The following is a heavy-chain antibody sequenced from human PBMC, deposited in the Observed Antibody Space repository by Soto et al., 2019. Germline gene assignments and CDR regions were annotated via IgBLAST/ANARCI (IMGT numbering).Heavy chain of an antibody. CDR3: ARRDYYDSRGYFDY. Sequence: QVQLQESGPGLVKPSGTLSLTCAVSGGSISSLNWWSWVRQSPGKGLAWIGEVYRSGSTNNNPSLKSRVTMSVEKSKNQFSLRLSSVTAADTAVYYCARRDYYDSRGYFDYWGQGTLVTVSS. CDR1: GGSISSLNW. CDR2: VYRSGST. D-gene: IGHD3-22*01. V-gene: IGHV4-4*02. J-gene: IGHJ4*02.